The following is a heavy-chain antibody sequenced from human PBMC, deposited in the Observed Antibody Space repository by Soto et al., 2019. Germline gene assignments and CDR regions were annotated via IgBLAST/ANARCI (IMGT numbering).Heavy chain of an antibody. CDR3: ARDLVQSIAARRWFDP. CDR1: GFTFSSYS. D-gene: IGHD6-6*01. Sequence: GGSLRLSCAASGFTFSSYSMNWVRQAPGRGLEWVSSISSSSSYIYYADSVKGRFTISRDNAKNSLYLQMNSLRAEDTAVYYCARDLVQSIAARRWFDPWGQGTLVTVSS. V-gene: IGHV3-21*01. J-gene: IGHJ5*02. CDR2: ISSSSSYI.